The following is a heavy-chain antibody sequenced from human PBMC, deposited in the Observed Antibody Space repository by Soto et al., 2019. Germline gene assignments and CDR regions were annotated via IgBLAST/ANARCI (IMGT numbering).Heavy chain of an antibody. Sequence: KASETLSLTCGVYGGTFRNYYWIWVRQPPGKGLEWIGEVNHSGEATYNPSLQSRITISLDTSNNQFSLKMTSVTAADTAMYLCTRAERFPRSWFDPWGQGTQVTVSS. J-gene: IGHJ5*02. CDR3: TRAERFPRSWFDP. D-gene: IGHD3-10*01. CDR1: GGTFRNYY. CDR2: VNHSGEA. V-gene: IGHV4-34*08.